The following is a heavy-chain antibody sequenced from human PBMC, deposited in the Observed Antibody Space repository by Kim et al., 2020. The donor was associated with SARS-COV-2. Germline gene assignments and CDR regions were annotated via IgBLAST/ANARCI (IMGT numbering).Heavy chain of an antibody. V-gene: IGHV3-23*01. CDR3: AKELRMTTQTSGGDFFDY. CDR1: GFPFTSYA. J-gene: IGHJ4*02. D-gene: IGHD4-17*01. CDR2: ISGGGGST. Sequence: LSLTCVASGFPFTSYAMNWVRQAPGKGLEWVSGISGGGGSTYYADSVKGRFTISRDSSKNMVYLQMNSLRAEDTAVYYCAKELRMTTQTSGGDFFDYWGRGTLVTVSS.